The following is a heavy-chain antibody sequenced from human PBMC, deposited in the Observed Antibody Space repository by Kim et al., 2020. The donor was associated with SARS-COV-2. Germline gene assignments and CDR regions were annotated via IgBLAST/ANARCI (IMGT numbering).Heavy chain of an antibody. V-gene: IGHV4-31*03. D-gene: IGHD3-10*01. CDR3: ARVLRDYGSGGYKTLPFDY. Sequence: SETLSLTCTVSGGSISSGGYYWSWIRQHPGKGLEWIGYIYYSGSTYYNPSLKSRVTISVDTSKNQFSLKLSSVTAADTAVYYCARVLRDYGSGGYKTLPFDYWGQGTLVTVSS. J-gene: IGHJ4*02. CDR2: IYYSGST. CDR1: GGSISSGGYY.